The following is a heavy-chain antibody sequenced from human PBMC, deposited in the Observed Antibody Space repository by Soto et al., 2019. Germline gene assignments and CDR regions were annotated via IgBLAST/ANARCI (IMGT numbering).Heavy chain of an antibody. Sequence: SETLSLTCTVSGGSISSYYWSWIRQPPGKGLEWIGYIYYSGSTNYNPSLKSRVTISVDTSKNQFSLKLSPVTAADTAVYYCARVGRYCSGGSCYRSIDAFDIWGQGTMVTVSS. CDR2: IYYSGST. CDR1: GGSISSYY. CDR3: ARVGRYCSGGSCYRSIDAFDI. J-gene: IGHJ3*02. D-gene: IGHD2-15*01. V-gene: IGHV4-59*01.